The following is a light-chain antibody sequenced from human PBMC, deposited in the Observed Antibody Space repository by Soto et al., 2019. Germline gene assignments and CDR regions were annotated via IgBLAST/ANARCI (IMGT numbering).Light chain of an antibody. V-gene: IGLV4-69*01. CDR1: SGHSSYA. Sequence: QSVLTQSPSASASLGASVKLTCTLSSGHSSYAIAWHQQQPEKGPRYLMKVNSDGSHSKGDGIPDRFSGSSSGAERYLTISSLQSEDEADYYCQTWGTGDVVFGGGTQLTVL. J-gene: IGLJ2*01. CDR2: VNSDGSH. CDR3: QTWGTGDVV.